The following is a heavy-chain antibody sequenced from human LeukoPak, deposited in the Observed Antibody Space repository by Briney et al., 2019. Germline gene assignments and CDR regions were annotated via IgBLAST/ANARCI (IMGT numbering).Heavy chain of an antibody. CDR3: ARGERNGLDY. J-gene: IGHJ4*02. D-gene: IGHD2-8*01. CDR1: GGSIIRYY. CDR2: IYNSGST. Sequence: PSETLSLTCTVSGGSIIRYYKSWIRQPPGKGLEWIGYIYNSGSTNSNPSLKSRVTISVDTSKTQVSLKLHSVTAADTALYYCARGERNGLDYWGQGTLVSVSS. V-gene: IGHV4-59*01.